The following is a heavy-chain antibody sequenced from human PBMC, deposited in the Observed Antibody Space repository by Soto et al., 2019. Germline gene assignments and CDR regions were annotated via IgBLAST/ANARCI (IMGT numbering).Heavy chain of an antibody. J-gene: IGHJ6*02. CDR3: ARELDSSGWYVLGYSCYYGMDV. CDR1: GGTFSSYA. V-gene: IGHV1-69*01. CDR2: IIPIFGTA. Sequence: QVQLVQSGAEVKKPGSSVKVSCKASGGTFSSYAISWVRQAPGQGLEWMGGIIPIFGTANYAQKFQGRVTITADESTSTAYRELSSLRSEDTAVYYCARELDSSGWYVLGYSCYYGMDVWGQGTTVTVSS. D-gene: IGHD6-19*01.